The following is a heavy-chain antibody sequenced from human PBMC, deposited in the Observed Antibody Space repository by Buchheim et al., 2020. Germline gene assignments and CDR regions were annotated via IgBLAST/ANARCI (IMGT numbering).Heavy chain of an antibody. D-gene: IGHD6-13*01. J-gene: IGHJ5*02. V-gene: IGHV3-23*01. CDR1: GFTFSSYA. CDR2: ISGSGGST. Sequence: EVQLLESGGGLVQPGGSLRLSCAASGFTFSSYAMSWVRQAPGKGLEWVSAISGSGGSTYYADSVKGRFTISRDNSKKPLYLQMNSLRAEDTAVYYCAKDPGRQQLALNNWFDPWGQGTL. CDR3: AKDPGRQQLALNNWFDP.